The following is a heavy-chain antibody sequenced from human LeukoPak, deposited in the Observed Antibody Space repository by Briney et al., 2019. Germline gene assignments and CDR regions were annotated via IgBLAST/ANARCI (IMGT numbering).Heavy chain of an antibody. V-gene: IGHV1-3*01. CDR2: INGGNDDA. D-gene: IGHD3-22*01. Sequence: GASVKVSCKTSGYTFTSYGMHWVRQAPGQRLEWMGWINGGNDDAKYSQKFQGRATIIRDTSASTAYMELSSLRSEDTAVYYCARVPLSDSSGHYYPHWGQGTLVTVSS. CDR1: GYTFTSYG. CDR3: ARVPLSDSSGHYYPH. J-gene: IGHJ1*01.